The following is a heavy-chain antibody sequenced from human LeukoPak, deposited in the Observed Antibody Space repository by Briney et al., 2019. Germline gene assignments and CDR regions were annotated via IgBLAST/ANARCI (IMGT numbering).Heavy chain of an antibody. D-gene: IGHD6-13*01. V-gene: IGHV4-59*01. CDR2: IYYSGST. J-gene: IGHJ6*02. CDR1: GGSISSYY. Sequence: SETLSLTCTVSGGSISSYYWSWIRQPPGKGLEWIGYIYYSGSTNYNPSLKSRVTISVDTSKNQFSLKLSSVTAADTAVYYCARDRAIARSPGDYYGMDVWGQGTTVTVSS. CDR3: ARDRAIARSPGDYYGMDV.